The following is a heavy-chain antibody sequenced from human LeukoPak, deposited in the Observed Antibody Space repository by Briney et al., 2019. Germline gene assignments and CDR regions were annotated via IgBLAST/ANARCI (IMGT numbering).Heavy chain of an antibody. V-gene: IGHV4-39*01. Sequence: PSQTLSLTCIASGGSISSSSYYWGWIRQPPGKGLEWIGSIYYTGRAYYNSSLKSRVTMSVDTSKNQFSLRLSSVTAADTAVYSCARHPERYSYFDYWGQGTLVTVSS. J-gene: IGHJ4*02. CDR3: ARHPERYSYFDY. CDR2: IYYTGRA. CDR1: GGSISSSSYY. D-gene: IGHD5-18*01.